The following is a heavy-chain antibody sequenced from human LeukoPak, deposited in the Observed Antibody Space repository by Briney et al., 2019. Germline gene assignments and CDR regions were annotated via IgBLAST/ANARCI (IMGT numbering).Heavy chain of an antibody. CDR3: AREYWDGSGKRLDY. Sequence: GGSLRLSCAVSGLTFSTYGMHWVRQAPGKGLEWVAVIWNDGSNQYYADSVEGRFTISRDNSKNTLFLQMNSLRAEDTAVYYCAREYWDGSGKRLDYWGQGTLVTVSS. CDR1: GLTFSTYG. V-gene: IGHV3-33*01. CDR2: IWNDGSNQ. D-gene: IGHD3-22*01. J-gene: IGHJ4*02.